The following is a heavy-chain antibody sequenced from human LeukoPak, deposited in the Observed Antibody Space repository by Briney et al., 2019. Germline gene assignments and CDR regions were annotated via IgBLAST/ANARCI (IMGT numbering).Heavy chain of an antibody. CDR3: ARDVTPFYCGNVVSASYY. CDR2: IIPILGIA. D-gene: IGHD4-23*01. V-gene: IGHV1-69*04. J-gene: IGHJ4*01. Sequence: VPSVKVSCTASGGTFSSYASSCVRHAPGQGLERMVRIIPILGIANYAQKFQGRVTITADKSTSTAYMELSSLRSEDTAVYYRARDVTPFYCGNVVSASYYLGQGTLVTGSS. CDR1: GGTFSSYA.